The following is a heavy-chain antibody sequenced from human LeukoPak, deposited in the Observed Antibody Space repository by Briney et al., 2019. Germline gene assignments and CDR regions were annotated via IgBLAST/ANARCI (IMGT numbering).Heavy chain of an antibody. V-gene: IGHV1-2*02. CDR3: ARVVGATTSERTFDY. D-gene: IGHD1-26*01. CDR1: GYTFTGYC. J-gene: IGHJ4*02. CDR2: INPNSGGT. Sequence: ASVKVSCKASGYTFTGYCMHWVRQAPGQGLEWMVWINPNSGGTNYAQKFQGRVTMTRDTSISTAYMELSRLRSDDTAVYYCARVVGATTSERTFDYWGQGTLVTVSS.